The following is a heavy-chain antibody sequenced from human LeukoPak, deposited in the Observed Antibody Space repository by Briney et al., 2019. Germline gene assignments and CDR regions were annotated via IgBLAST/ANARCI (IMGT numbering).Heavy chain of an antibody. V-gene: IGHV3-9*01. CDR3: AKGSTGGYPIPPPDY. CDR1: GFTFDDYA. J-gene: IGHJ4*02. D-gene: IGHD6-25*01. CDR2: ISWNSGSI. Sequence: PGGSLRLSCAASGFTFDDYAMHWVRQAPGKGLEWVSGISWNSGSIGYADSVKGRFTISRDNAKNSLYLQMNSLRAEDTALYYCAKGSTGGYPIPPPDYWGQGTLVTVSS.